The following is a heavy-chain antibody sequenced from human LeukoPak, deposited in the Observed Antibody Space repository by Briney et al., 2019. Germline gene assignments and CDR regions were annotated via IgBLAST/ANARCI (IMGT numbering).Heavy chain of an antibody. Sequence: GGSLRLSCAASGFNITSNYMNWVRQAPGKGLEWVAIIYSGGFTYYRDSVKGRFTIYRDNSKTTVYLQMNSLRVEDTAVYYCARLYCSSTSCLLDYWGQGTLVTVSS. V-gene: IGHV3-66*04. D-gene: IGHD2-2*01. CDR1: GFNITSNY. CDR2: IYSGGFT. CDR3: ARLYCSSTSCLLDY. J-gene: IGHJ4*02.